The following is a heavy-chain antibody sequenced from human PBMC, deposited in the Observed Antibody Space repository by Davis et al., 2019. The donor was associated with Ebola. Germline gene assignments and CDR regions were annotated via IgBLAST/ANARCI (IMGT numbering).Heavy chain of an antibody. V-gene: IGHV3-11*01. CDR3: ANQGPYDFWSGSNYYYYGMDV. CDR2: ISSSGSTI. CDR1: GFTFSDYY. D-gene: IGHD3-3*01. Sequence: GESLKISCAASGFTFSDYYMSWIRQAPGKGLEWVSYISSSGSTIYYADSVKGRFTISRDNAKNSLYLQMNSLRAEDTAVYYCANQGPYDFWSGSNYYYYGMDVWGQGTTVTVSS. J-gene: IGHJ6*02.